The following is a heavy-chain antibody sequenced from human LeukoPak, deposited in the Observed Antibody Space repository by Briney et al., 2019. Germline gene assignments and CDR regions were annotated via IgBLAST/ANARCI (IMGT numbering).Heavy chain of an antibody. CDR2: ISYDGSNK. D-gene: IGHD3-3*01. CDR3: ATSKLEWLFNFYY. Sequence: GGSLRLSCAASGFTFSSYAMHWVRQAPGKGLEWVAVISYDGSNKYYADSVKGRFIISRDNAKNSLYLQINSLRAEDTAVYFCATSKLEWLFNFYYWGQGTLVTVSS. CDR1: GFTFSSYA. V-gene: IGHV3-30*04. J-gene: IGHJ4*02.